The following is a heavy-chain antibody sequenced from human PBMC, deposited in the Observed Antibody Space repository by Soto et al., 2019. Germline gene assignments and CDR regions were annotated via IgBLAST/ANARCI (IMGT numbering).Heavy chain of an antibody. CDR1: GYTFTSYD. CDR3: AKHGGNSVGEDY. D-gene: IGHD2-21*02. CDR2: MNPNSGNT. V-gene: IGHV1-8*01. Sequence: QVQLVQSGAEVKKPGSSVKVSCKASGYTFTSYDINWVRQATGQGLEWMGWMNPNSGNTGYAQKFQGRVTMTRNTSISIAYMELSSLSSDVTAGYYCAKHGGNSVGEDYWGQGTMVTVSS. J-gene: IGHJ4*02.